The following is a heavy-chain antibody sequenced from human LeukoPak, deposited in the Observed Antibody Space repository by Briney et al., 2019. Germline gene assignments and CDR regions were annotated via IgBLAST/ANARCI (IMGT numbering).Heavy chain of an antibody. V-gene: IGHV3-30*18. D-gene: IGHD3-10*01. J-gene: IGHJ4*02. CDR3: AKASSPYGSGSYTSFDY. CDR1: GSTFSGYG. Sequence: GGSLRLSCAASGSTFSGYGMHWVRQAPGKGLEWVAVISYDGSNKYYADSVKGRFTISRDNSKNTLYLQMNSLRAEDTAVYYCAKASSPYGSGSYTSFDYWGQGTLVTVSS. CDR2: ISYDGSNK.